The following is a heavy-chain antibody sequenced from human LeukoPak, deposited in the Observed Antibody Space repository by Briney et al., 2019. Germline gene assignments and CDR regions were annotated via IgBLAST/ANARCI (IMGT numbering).Heavy chain of an antibody. CDR1: GGTFSSYA. D-gene: IGHD3-22*01. V-gene: IGHV1-69*06. J-gene: IGHJ4*02. Sequence: EASVKVSCKASGGTFSSYAISWVRQAPGQGLEWMGRIIPIFGTANYAQKLQGRVTITADKSTSTAYMELSSLRSEDTAVYYCARDPYCYDSSGNYWGQGTLVTVSS. CDR2: IIPIFGTA. CDR3: ARDPYCYDSSGNY.